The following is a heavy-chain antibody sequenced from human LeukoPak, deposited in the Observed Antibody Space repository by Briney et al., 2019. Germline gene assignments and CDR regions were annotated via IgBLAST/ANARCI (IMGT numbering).Heavy chain of an antibody. CDR3: ARDPGDYGTYYYYGMDV. D-gene: IGHD4-17*01. J-gene: IGHJ6*02. CDR2: INWNGGST. Sequence: GGSLRLSCAASGFTFDDYGMSWVRQAPGKGLEWVSGINWNGGSTGYADSVKGRFTISRDNAKNTLYLQMNSLRAEDTAVYYCARDPGDYGTYYYYGMDVCVQGTTVIVSS. CDR1: GFTFDDYG. V-gene: IGHV3-20*04.